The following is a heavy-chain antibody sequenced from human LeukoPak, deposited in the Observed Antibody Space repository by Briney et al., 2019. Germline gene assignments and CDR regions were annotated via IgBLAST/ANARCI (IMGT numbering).Heavy chain of an antibody. CDR3: AQDFGWY. V-gene: IGHV3-23*01. CDR1: GFTFSSYA. Sequence: PGGSLRLSCVASGFTFSSYAMSWVRQAPGRGLEWVSSISGSGGTTYYADSVKGRFTISRDNSKNTVYLQMNSLRAEDTAVYYCAQDFGWYWGQGTLVTVSS. J-gene: IGHJ4*02. CDR2: ISGSGGTT. D-gene: IGHD3-10*01.